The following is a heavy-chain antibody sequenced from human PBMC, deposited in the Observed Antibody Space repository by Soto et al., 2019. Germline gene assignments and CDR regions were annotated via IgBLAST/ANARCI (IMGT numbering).Heavy chain of an antibody. CDR1: GYTFTSYG. V-gene: IGHV1-18*01. Sequence: QVQLVQSGAEVKKPGASVKVSCKASGYTFTSYGISWVRQAPGQGLEWMGWISAYNGNTNYAQKLQGRVTMTTDTSTSTAYMELRSPRSDDTAVYYCSRGDYAGPGGPYNWFDPWGQGTLVTVSS. CDR3: SRGDYAGPGGPYNWFDP. J-gene: IGHJ5*02. D-gene: IGHD4-17*01. CDR2: ISAYNGNT.